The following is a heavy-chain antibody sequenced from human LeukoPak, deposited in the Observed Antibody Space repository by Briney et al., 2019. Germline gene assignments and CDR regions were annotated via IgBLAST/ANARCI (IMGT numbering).Heavy chain of an antibody. Sequence: SETLSLTCTISGGSITTYYWSWIRQPARKGLEWIGNVYYSGSTTYNPSLKTRVTISVDTSKNQFSLRLTSVTAADTAVYYCAADRQEGGSGSYWFDPWGQGTLVTVSS. V-gene: IGHV4-59*01. CDR1: GGSITTYY. D-gene: IGHD3-10*01. J-gene: IGHJ5*02. CDR3: AADRQEGGSGSYWFDP. CDR2: VYYSGST.